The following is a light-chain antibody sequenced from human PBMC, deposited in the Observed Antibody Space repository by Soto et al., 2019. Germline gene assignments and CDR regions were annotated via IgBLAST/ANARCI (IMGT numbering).Light chain of an antibody. CDR2: GAS. J-gene: IGKJ1*01. Sequence: EIVLTQSPGTLSLSPGERVTLSCRASQSVTSNFLAWYQQKPGQAPRLLIHGASNRATGIPDRFSGSGSGTDFTLTISRLEPEDFAVYYCQQYDSSPRTFGQGTKVEIK. V-gene: IGKV3-20*01. CDR3: QQYDSSPRT. CDR1: QSVTSNF.